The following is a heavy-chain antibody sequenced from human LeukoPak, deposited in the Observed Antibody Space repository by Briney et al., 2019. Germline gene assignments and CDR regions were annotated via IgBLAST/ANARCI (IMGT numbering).Heavy chain of an antibody. CDR3: ARHLRGYSYGPFDY. D-gene: IGHD5-18*01. J-gene: IGHJ4*02. CDR2: IYYSGST. V-gene: IGHV4-59*08. CDR1: GGSISSYY. Sequence: SETLSLTCTVSGGSISSYYWSWIGQPPGKGLEWIGYIYYSGSTNYNPSLKSRVTISVDTSKNQFSLKLSSVTAADTAVYYCARHLRGYSYGPFDYWGLGTLVTVSS.